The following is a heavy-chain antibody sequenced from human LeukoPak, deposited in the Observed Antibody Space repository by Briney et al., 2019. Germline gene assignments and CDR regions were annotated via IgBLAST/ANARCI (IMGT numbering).Heavy chain of an antibody. V-gene: IGHV3-30*01. CDR1: GFTFSNYA. CDR2: ISSGGTYE. J-gene: IGHJ4*02. Sequence: GGSLRLSCAASGFTFSNYAMHWVRQAPGKGLEWVSLISSGGTYEYYADSVKGRFTISRDNSKNTLYLQLNSLRAEDTAVYYCARDPPYYDSSGYYYDYWGQGTLVTVSS. CDR3: ARDPPYYDSSGYYYDY. D-gene: IGHD3-22*01.